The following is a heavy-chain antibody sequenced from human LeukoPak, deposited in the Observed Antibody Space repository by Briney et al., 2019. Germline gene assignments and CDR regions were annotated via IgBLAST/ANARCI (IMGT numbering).Heavy chain of an antibody. J-gene: IGHJ3*02. Sequence: ASVKVSCKASGGTFSSYAISWVRQAPGQGLEWMGWISAYNGNTNYAQKLQGRVTMTTDTSTSTAYMELRSLRSDDTAVYYCARLYDSSGDDAFDIWGQGTMVTVSS. CDR1: GGTFSSYA. CDR3: ARLYDSSGDDAFDI. D-gene: IGHD3-22*01. CDR2: ISAYNGNT. V-gene: IGHV1-18*01.